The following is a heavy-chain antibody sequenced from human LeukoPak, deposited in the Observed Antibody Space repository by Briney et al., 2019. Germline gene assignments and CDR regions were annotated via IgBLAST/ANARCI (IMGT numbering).Heavy chain of an antibody. J-gene: IGHJ4*02. CDR3: AREVGGYEIIYFDY. V-gene: IGHV3-21*01. CDR1: GFTFSSYS. CDR2: ISSSSSYI. D-gene: IGHD5-12*01. Sequence: GGSLRLSCAASGFTFSSYSMNWVRQAPGKGLEWVSSISSSSSYIYYADSVKGRFTISRDNAKNSLYLQMNSLRAEDTAVYYCAREVGGYEIIYFDYLGQGTLVTVSS.